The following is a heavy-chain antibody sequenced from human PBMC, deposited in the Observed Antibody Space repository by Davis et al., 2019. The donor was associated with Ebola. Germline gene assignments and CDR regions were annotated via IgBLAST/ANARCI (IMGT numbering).Heavy chain of an antibody. CDR2: IYSGGST. CDR3: ARYRWLRSGYFDY. D-gene: IGHD5-12*01. Sequence: GESLKISCAASGFTVSSNYMSWVRQAPGKGLEWVSVIYSGGSTYYADSVKGRFTISRHNSKNTLYLQMNSLRAEDTAVYYCARYRWLRSGYFDYWGQGTLVTVSS. V-gene: IGHV3-53*04. CDR1: GFTVSSNY. J-gene: IGHJ4*02.